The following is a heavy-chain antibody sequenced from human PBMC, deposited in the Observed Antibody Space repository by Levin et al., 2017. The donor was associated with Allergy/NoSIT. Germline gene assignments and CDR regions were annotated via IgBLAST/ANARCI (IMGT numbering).Heavy chain of an antibody. D-gene: IGHD2-2*01. Sequence: GGSLRLSCAASGFTFSSYAMHWVRQAPGKGLEWVAVISYDGSNKYYADSVKGRFTISRDNSKNTLYLQMNSLRAEDTAVYYCARDYCSSTSCSLSRGYYGTDVWGQGTTVTVSS. J-gene: IGHJ6*02. CDR1: GFTFSSYA. CDR2: ISYDGSNK. V-gene: IGHV3-30*04. CDR3: ARDYCSSTSCSLSRGYYGTDV.